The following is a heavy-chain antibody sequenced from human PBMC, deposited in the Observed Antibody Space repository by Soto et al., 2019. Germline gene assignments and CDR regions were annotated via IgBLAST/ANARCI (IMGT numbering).Heavy chain of an antibody. Sequence: QLLESGGGLVQPGGSLRLSCAASGFTFSIYSMNWVRQAPGKGLEWVSLISGSGGSTHYADSVGGRFTISRDNSKNTLYLEMDSQRAEDTAVYYCAKVVKYDVLTGYYKGPDYYGMDVWGQGTTVTVSS. CDR3: AKVVKYDVLTGYYKGPDYYGMDV. J-gene: IGHJ6*02. CDR2: ISGSGGST. V-gene: IGHV3-23*01. CDR1: GFTFSIYS. D-gene: IGHD3-9*01.